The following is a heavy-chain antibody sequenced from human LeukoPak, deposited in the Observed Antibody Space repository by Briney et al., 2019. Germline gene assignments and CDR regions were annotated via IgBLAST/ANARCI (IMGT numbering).Heavy chain of an antibody. CDR1: GFTFTTYW. Sequence: GESLRLSCAASGFTFTTYWMSWVRQAPGEGLEWVAKISQDGSEKYYVDSVKGRFTIYRDNAKNSLDLQMSSLGADATAVYYCARGGSSRFDQWGQGTLVTVSS. V-gene: IGHV3-7*04. CDR3: ARGGSSRFDQ. J-gene: IGHJ4*02. CDR2: ISQDGSEK. D-gene: IGHD6-13*01.